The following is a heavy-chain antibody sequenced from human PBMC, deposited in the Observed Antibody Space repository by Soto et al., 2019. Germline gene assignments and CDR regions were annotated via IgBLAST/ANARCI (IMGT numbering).Heavy chain of an antibody. CDR1: GGTFSSYA. J-gene: IGHJ4*02. D-gene: IGHD3-22*01. Sequence: SVKVSCKASGGTFSSYAISWVRQAPGQGLEWMGGIIPIFGTANYAQKFQGRVTITADESTSTAYMELSSLRSEDTAVYYGERDLEGGYCDSSGYSFDYWGQGTLVTVSS. CDR2: IIPIFGTA. CDR3: ERDLEGGYCDSSGYSFDY. V-gene: IGHV1-69*13.